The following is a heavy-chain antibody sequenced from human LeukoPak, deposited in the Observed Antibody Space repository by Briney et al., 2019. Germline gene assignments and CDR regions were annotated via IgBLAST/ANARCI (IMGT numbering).Heavy chain of an antibody. CDR2: ISGVYDNI. D-gene: IGHD1-26*01. CDR1: GFAFSDYY. CDR3: ARGGAHGMDV. Sequence: GGSLRLSCAASGFAFSDYYMTWIRQAPGRGLEWVSYISGVYDNIYYGDSVKGRFTISRDNAKNSVYLQMSSLRADDTAVYYCARGGAHGMDVWGQGTTVTVSS. J-gene: IGHJ6*02. V-gene: IGHV3-11*01.